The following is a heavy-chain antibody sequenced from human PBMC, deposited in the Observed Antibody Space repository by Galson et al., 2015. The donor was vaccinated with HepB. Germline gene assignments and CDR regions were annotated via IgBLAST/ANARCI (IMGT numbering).Heavy chain of an antibody. V-gene: IGHV1-69*04. D-gene: IGHD2-2*01. CDR3: ASWADYCSSTSCYFDY. Sequence: SVKVSCKASGGTFSSYAISWVRQAPGQGLEWMGRIIPILGIANYAQKFQGRVTITADKSTSTAYMELSSLRSEDTAVYYCASWADYCSSTSCYFDYWGQGTLVTVSS. CDR1: GGTFSSYA. J-gene: IGHJ4*02. CDR2: IIPILGIA.